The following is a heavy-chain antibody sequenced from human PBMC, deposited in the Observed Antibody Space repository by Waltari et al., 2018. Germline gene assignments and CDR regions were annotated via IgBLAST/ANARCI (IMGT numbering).Heavy chain of an antibody. CDR3: ARGGGISH. Sequence: EVQLVESGGGLVQPGGSLRLSCAASGFTLSSYRMQWVRQAPGKGLVGVSHINIDGITTNYADSVKGRFTISRDNAKNTLYLQLSSLRAEDTAVYYCARGGGISHWGQGTLVSVSS. CDR1: GFTLSSYR. J-gene: IGHJ4*02. CDR2: INIDGITT. V-gene: IGHV3-74*01. D-gene: IGHD3-16*01.